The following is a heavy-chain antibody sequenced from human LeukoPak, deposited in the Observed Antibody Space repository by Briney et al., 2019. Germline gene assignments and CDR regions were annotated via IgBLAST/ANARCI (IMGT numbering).Heavy chain of an antibody. CDR2: INHSGST. J-gene: IGHJ3*02. CDR3: ARPRTYYYGSGSYYHDAFDI. Sequence: SETLSLTCAVDGASFSGYYWSWIRQPPGKGLEWIGEINHSGSTNYNPSLKSRVTISVDTSKNQFSLKLSSVTAADTAVYYCARPRTYYYGSGSYYHDAFDIWGQGKMVTVFS. CDR1: GASFSGYY. D-gene: IGHD3-10*01. V-gene: IGHV4-34*01.